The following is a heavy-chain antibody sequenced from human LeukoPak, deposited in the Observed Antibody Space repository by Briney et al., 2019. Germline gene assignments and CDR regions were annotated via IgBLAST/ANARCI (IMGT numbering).Heavy chain of an antibody. Sequence: WGSLRLSCAASGIIFSNYWMHWVRQAPGKGLVWVSRINRDGSSTSYADSVKGRFTISRDNAKNTLYLQMNSLRAEDTAVYYCARGGGYSYGSFDYWGQGTLVTVSS. CDR1: GIIFSNYW. J-gene: IGHJ4*02. CDR2: INRDGSST. CDR3: ARGGGYSYGSFDY. D-gene: IGHD5-18*01. V-gene: IGHV3-74*01.